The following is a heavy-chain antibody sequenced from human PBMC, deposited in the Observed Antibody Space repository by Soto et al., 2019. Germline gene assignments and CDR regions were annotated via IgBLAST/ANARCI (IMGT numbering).Heavy chain of an antibody. J-gene: IGHJ6*02. Sequence: SETLSLTCAVYGGSFSGYYWSWIRQPPGKGLEWIGEINHSGSTNYNPSLKSRVTISVDTSKNQFSLKLSSVTAADTAVYYCARVGRGCSGGSCYGARYYYYGMDVWGQGTTVTVSS. CDR1: GGSFSGYY. CDR2: INHSGST. V-gene: IGHV4-34*01. CDR3: ARVGRGCSGGSCYGARYYYYGMDV. D-gene: IGHD2-15*01.